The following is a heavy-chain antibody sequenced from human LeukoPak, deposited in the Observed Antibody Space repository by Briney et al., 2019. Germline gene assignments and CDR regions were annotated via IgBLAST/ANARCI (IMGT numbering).Heavy chain of an antibody. V-gene: IGHV4-59*01. CDR3: ARGRQLVWFDP. D-gene: IGHD6-6*01. Sequence: SETLSLTCTVSGGSISSYYWSWIRQPPGKGLEWIAYIYYSGGTNYNPSLKSRVTISVDTSKNQFSLKLSSVTAADTAVYYCARGRQLVWFDPWGQGTLVTVSS. J-gene: IGHJ5*02. CDR2: IYYSGGT. CDR1: GGSISSYY.